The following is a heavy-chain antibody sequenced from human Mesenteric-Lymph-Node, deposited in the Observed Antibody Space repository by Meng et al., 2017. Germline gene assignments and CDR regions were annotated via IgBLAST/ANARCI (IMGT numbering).Heavy chain of an antibody. V-gene: IGHV4-38-2*02. J-gene: IGHJ4*02. CDR1: GYSISSGYY. CDR3: ARHEYGDPTAAFDY. D-gene: IGHD4-17*01. Sequence: SETLSLTCTVSGYSISSGYYWGWIRQPPGKGLEWIGEIHHSGTTNYNPSLKSRVTISLDKSKNQFSLELSTVTAADTAVYDCARHEYGDPTAAFDYWGQGTLVTVSS. CDR2: IHHSGTT.